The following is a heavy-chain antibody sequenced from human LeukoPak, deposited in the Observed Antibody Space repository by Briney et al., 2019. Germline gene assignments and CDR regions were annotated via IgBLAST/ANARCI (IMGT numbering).Heavy chain of an antibody. D-gene: IGHD5-12*01. V-gene: IGHV3-23*01. Sequence: GGSLRLSCAASGFNFSSYALSWVCQAPGKGLEWVSAISGSGGSTYYADSVKGRFTISRDNSKNTLYLQMNSLRGEDTAVYYCAKDSWQHGYYYGMDVWGQGTTVSVFS. CDR3: AKDSWQHGYYYGMDV. CDR1: GFNFSSYA. CDR2: ISGSGGST. J-gene: IGHJ6*02.